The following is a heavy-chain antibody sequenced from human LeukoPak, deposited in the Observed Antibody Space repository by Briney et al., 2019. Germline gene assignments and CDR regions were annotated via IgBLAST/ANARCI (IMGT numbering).Heavy chain of an antibody. Sequence: GGSLRLSCAASGFTFSSYAMHWVRQAPGKGLEWVGRIRNQANGRTTEYATSVRGRFIISRDDSQNSIYLQMNSLKTEDTAVYYCTRSPSSGSFVFDYWGQGTLVTVSS. V-gene: IGHV3-72*01. CDR1: GFTFSSYA. CDR3: TRSPSSGSFVFDY. J-gene: IGHJ4*02. D-gene: IGHD6-13*01. CDR2: IRNQANGRTT.